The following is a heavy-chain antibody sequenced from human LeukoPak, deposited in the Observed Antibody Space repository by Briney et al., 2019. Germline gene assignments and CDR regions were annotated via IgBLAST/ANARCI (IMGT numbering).Heavy chain of an antibody. CDR3: ARAPGYGYNLGAIDY. V-gene: IGHV4-34*01. Sequence: SETLSLTCGVCGGSFSGYSWSWIRQPPGKGLEWMGEINHCGSTNYNPSLKSRVTKLVDTSKNQFSLKLSSVTAADTAVYYGARAPGYGYNLGAIDYWGQGTLVTVSS. CDR1: GGSFSGYS. J-gene: IGHJ4*02. D-gene: IGHD5-24*01. CDR2: INHCGST.